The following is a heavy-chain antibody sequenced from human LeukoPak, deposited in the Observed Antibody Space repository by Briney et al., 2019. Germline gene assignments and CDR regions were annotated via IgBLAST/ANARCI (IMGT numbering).Heavy chain of an antibody. CDR2: IYTSGST. J-gene: IGHJ6*03. D-gene: IGHD1/OR15-1a*01. Sequence: SETLSLTCTVSGGSISSYYWSWIRQPAGKGLEWIGRIYTSGSTNYNPSLKSRVTMSVDTSKNQFSLKLSSVTAADTAVYYCAREYVYNWNIGHYYYYMDVWGKGTTVTVSS. CDR3: AREYVYNWNIGHYYYYMDV. V-gene: IGHV4-4*07. CDR1: GGSISSYY.